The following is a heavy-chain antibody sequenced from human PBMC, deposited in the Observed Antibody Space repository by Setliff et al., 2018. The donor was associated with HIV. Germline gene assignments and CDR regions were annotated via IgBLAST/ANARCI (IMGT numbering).Heavy chain of an antibody. Sequence: PSETLSLTCTVSGGPVSTYYWSWIRQPAGKGLEWIGRFYVGGDTNYNPSLKSRVTMSVDTSKKQFSLKLKSVTAADTAVYYCALTAHNLRRGYMDVLGKGTKVTVSS. CDR2: FYVGGDT. CDR3: ALTAHNLRRGYMDV. J-gene: IGHJ6*03. V-gene: IGHV4-4*07. D-gene: IGHD7-27*01. CDR1: GGPVSTYY.